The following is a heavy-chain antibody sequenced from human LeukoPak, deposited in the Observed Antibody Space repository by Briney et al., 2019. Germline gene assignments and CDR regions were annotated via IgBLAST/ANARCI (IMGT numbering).Heavy chain of an antibody. J-gene: IGHJ4*02. CDR1: GGSFSGYY. CDR3: ASGSPHSRY. CDR2: INHSGST. Sequence: SETLSLTCAVYGGSFSGYYWSWIRQPPGKGLEWIGEINHSGSTNYNPSLKSRVTISVDTSKNQFPLKLSSVTAADTAVYYCASGSPHSRYWGQGTLVTVSS. V-gene: IGHV4-34*01.